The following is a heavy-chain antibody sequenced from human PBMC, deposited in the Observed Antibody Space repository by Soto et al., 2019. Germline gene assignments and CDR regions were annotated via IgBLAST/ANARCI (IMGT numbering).Heavy chain of an antibody. J-gene: IGHJ6*02. D-gene: IGHD3-22*01. Sequence: SQTLSLTCAISGDSVSSNIAAWNWIRQSPSRGLEWLGRTYYRSKWYNDYAVSVKSRITINPDTSKNQFSLQLNSVTPEDTAVYYCARDTEYYYDSSGYYSYGMDVWGQGTTVTVSS. CDR3: ARDTEYYYDSSGYYSYGMDV. V-gene: IGHV6-1*01. CDR2: TYYRSKWYN. CDR1: GDSVSSNIAA.